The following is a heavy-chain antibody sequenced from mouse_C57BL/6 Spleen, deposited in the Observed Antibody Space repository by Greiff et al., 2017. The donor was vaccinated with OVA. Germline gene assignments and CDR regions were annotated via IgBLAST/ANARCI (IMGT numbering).Heavy chain of an antibody. CDR2: IDPSDSYT. V-gene: IGHV1-69*01. CDR3: ARSYYGSPFDY. J-gene: IGHJ2*01. D-gene: IGHD1-1*01. CDR1: GYTFTSYW. Sequence: QVQLQQPGAELVMPGASVKLSCKASGYTFTSYWMHWVKQRPGQGLEWIEEIDPSDSYTNYNQKFKGKSTLTVDKSSSTAYMQLSSLTSEDSAVYYCARSYYGSPFDYWGQGTTLTVSS.